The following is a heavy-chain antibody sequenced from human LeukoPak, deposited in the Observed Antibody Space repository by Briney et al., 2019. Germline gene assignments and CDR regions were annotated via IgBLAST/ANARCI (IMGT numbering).Heavy chain of an antibody. CDR2: INPDGSDT. J-gene: IGHJ4*02. CDR1: GFTFRSYW. Sequence: GGSLRLSCEASGFTFRSYWMGWVRQAPGKGREWVANINPDGSDTYYGESAKGRFTISRDNAKKSMFLQVNSLRDEEPAMYYCVRWGIAGAMDYWGPGTPVTVSS. V-gene: IGHV3-7*01. CDR3: VRWGIAGAMDY. D-gene: IGHD6-13*01.